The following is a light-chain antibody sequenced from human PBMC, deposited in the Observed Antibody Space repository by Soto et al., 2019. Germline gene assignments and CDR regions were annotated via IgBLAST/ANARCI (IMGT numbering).Light chain of an antibody. CDR2: DNS. V-gene: IGLV1-40*01. Sequence: QSVLTQPPSVSGAPGQRVTISCTGSSSNIGAGYAVHGFQQLPGTTPKLLIYDNSDRLSGVSDRFSGSRSGTAASLAITGLRTEDEAHYDCQSDDNSLHVVFGGGTTLTVL. J-gene: IGLJ2*01. CDR3: QSDDNSLHVV. CDR1: SSNIGAGYA.